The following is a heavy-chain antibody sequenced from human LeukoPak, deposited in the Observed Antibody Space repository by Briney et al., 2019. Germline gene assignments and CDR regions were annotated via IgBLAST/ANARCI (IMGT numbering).Heavy chain of an antibody. J-gene: IGHJ4*02. CDR1: GGSISSGGYS. V-gene: IGHV4-30-2*01. Sequence: SETLSLTCAVSGGSISSGGYSWSWTRQPPGKGLEWIGYIYHSGSTYYNPSLKSRVTISVDRSKNQFSLKLSSVTAADTAVYYCARDMNGVVDYWGQGTLVTVSS. CDR3: ARDMNGVVDY. D-gene: IGHD4-17*01. CDR2: IYHSGST.